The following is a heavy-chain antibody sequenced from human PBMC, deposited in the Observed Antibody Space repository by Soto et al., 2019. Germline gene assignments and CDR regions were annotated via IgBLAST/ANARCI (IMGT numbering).Heavy chain of an antibody. CDR3: AAVHNTSRSFNY. D-gene: IGHD1-20*01. J-gene: IGHJ4*02. V-gene: IGHV3-23*01. Sequence: GGSLRLSCAASGFTFSTYAMTWVRQAPGKGLEWVSTTGISGRTTYYADSVKGRFTVSRDDSQNTLDLQMSSLRAEDTAVYYCAAVHNTSRSFNYWGQGTLVTVSS. CDR1: GFTFSTYA. CDR2: TGISGRTT.